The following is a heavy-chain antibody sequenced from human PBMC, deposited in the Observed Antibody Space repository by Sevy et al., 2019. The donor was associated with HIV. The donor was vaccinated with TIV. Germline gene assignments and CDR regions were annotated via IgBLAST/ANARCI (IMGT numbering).Heavy chain of an antibody. CDR1: GFSFSSHG. J-gene: IGHJ4*02. CDR2: ISYDGNKK. CDR3: ARDGGWYNYAPSDY. V-gene: IGHV3-30*03. Sequence: EGSLRISCAASGFSFSSHGMHWVRQAPGKGLEWQSVISYDGNKKYYADSVKGRFTISRDNSKNTLYLQMNSLRPEDTAVYYCARDGGWYNYAPSDYWGQGTLVTVSS. D-gene: IGHD1-1*01.